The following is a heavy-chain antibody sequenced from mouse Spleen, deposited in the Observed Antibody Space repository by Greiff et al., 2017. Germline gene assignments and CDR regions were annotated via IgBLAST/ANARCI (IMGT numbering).Heavy chain of an antibody. CDR2: ISSGGGNT. CDR1: GFTFSSYA. J-gene: IGHJ2*01. D-gene: IGHD1-1*01. V-gene: IGHV5-9*04. Sequence: EVNLVESGGGLVKPGGSLKLSCAASGFTFSSYAMSWVRQTPEKRLEWVATISSGGGNTYYPDSVKGRFTISRDNAKNTLYLKMSSLKSEDTAMYYCARSTVVANLDYWGQGTTLTVSS. CDR3: ARSTVVANLDY.